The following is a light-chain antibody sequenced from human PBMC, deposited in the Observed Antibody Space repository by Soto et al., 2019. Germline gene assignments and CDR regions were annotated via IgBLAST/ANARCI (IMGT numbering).Light chain of an antibody. CDR3: QRYGGSPPFT. CDR2: GAS. CDR1: QRVSNSY. J-gene: IGKJ2*01. V-gene: IGKV3-20*01. Sequence: EIVLTQSPGTLSLSPGETATLSCRASQRVSNSYLAWYQKKPGQAPRLLIYGASSRAAGIPDRFSGSGSGRNFTLTISRLEPEDFAVYFCQRYGGSPPFTFGQGTKVEI.